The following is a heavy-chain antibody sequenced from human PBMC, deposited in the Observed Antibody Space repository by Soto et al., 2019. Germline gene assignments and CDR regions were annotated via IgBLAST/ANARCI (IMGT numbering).Heavy chain of an antibody. CDR1: GFTFSSYG. V-gene: IGHV3-30*18. D-gene: IGHD3-10*01. CDR2: ISYDGSNK. J-gene: IGHJ6*02. CDR3: AKDRITMVRGVIRHYYYYYGMDV. Sequence: GGSLRLSCAASGFTFSSYGMHWVRQAPGKGLEWVAVISYDGSNKYYADSVKGRFTISRDNSKNTLYLQMNSLRAEDTAVYYCAKDRITMVRGVIRHYYYYYGMDVWGQGTTVTVSS.